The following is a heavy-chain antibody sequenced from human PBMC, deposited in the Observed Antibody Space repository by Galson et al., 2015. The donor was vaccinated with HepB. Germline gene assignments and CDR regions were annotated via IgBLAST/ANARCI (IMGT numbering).Heavy chain of an antibody. D-gene: IGHD2-8*01. V-gene: IGHV3-30-3*01. Sequence: LRLSCAASGFTFSSYAMHWVRQAPGKGLVWVAVISYDGSNKYYADSVKGRFTISRDNSKNTLYLQMNSLRAEDTAVYYCARGSLEPLYCTNGVCFDGGFDYWGQGTLVTVSS. CDR1: GFTFSSYA. CDR2: ISYDGSNK. J-gene: IGHJ4*02. CDR3: ARGSLEPLYCTNGVCFDGGFDY.